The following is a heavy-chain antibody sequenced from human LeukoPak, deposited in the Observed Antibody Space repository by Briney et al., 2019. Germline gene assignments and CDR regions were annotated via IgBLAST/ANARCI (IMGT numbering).Heavy chain of an antibody. CDR3: ARSLVPAATNWYFDL. J-gene: IGHJ2*01. CDR1: GFTFSSHA. CDR2: ISHDGSNK. D-gene: IGHD2-2*01. Sequence: PGRSLRLSCAASGFTFSSHAMHWVRQAPGKGLEWVALISHDGSNKKYADSVIGRFTISRDNSQNTLYLQMNSLRAEDTAVYFCARSLVPAATNWYFDLWGRGTLVTVSS. V-gene: IGHV3-30-3*01.